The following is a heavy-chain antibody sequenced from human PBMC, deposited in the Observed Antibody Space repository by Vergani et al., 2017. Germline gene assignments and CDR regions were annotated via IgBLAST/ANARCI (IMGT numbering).Heavy chain of an antibody. CDR3: VRQVFGCDS. CDR2: VSHTAST. V-gene: IGHV4-38-2*02. Sequence: QVQLQESGPGLVKPSETLSLTCSVLNYTINSDFFWGWVRQPPGKGLEWMVSVSHTASTWYNPSLNGRGIISIDMSKNQFFLKLRSVTAADTAVYYCVRQVFGCDSWGQGVPVTVSS. CDR1: NYTINSDFF. D-gene: IGHD3-16*01. J-gene: IGHJ4*02.